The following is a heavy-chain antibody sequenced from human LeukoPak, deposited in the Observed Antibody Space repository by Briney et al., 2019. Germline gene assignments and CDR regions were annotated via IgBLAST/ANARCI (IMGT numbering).Heavy chain of an antibody. D-gene: IGHD6-19*01. V-gene: IGHV3-74*01. J-gene: IGHJ4*02. Sequence: GGSLRLSCAASGFTFSSYWMHWVRQAPGKGLVWVSRINSDGSSTSYADSVKGRFTISRDNAKNTLYLQMNSLRAEDTAVHYCAGSSGWSPLDYWGQGTLVTVSS. CDR3: AGSSGWSPLDY. CDR1: GFTFSSYW. CDR2: INSDGSST.